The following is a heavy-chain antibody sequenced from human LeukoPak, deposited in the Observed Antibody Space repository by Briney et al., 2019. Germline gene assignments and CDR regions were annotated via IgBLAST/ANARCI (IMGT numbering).Heavy chain of an antibody. Sequence: GGSLRLSCAASGFTFSNYEMNWVRQAPGKGLEWVSSISSSSSYIYYADSVKGRFTISRDNAKNSLYLQMNSLRAEDTAVYYCARDSNTVGAFDIWGQGTMVTVPS. CDR3: ARDSNTVGAFDI. CDR1: GFTFSNYE. D-gene: IGHD4-17*01. V-gene: IGHV3-21*01. J-gene: IGHJ3*02. CDR2: ISSSSSYI.